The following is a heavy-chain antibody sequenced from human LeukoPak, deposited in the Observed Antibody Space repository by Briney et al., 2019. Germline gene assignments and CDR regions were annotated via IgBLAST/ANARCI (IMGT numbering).Heavy chain of an antibody. CDR3: ARGNMGYYYGSGSYYMLDY. D-gene: IGHD3-10*01. J-gene: IGHJ4*02. Sequence: SSETLSLTCAVYGGSFSGYYWSWIRQPPGKGLEWIGEINHSGSTNYNPSLKSRVTISVDTSKNQFSLKLSSVTAADTAGYYCARGNMGYYYGSGSYYMLDYWGQGTLVTVSS. CDR1: GGSFSGYY. V-gene: IGHV4-34*01. CDR2: INHSGST.